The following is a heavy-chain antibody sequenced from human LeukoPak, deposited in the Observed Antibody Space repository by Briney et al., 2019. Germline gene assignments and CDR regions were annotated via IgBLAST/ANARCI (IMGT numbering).Heavy chain of an antibody. Sequence: SETLSLTCTVSGGSISTYYWIWTRQPAGKGLEWIGRLYTGESATYNPSFKSRITMSLDTSKNQFSLRLTSVTAADTAVYYCARNIAAAGNWRDWFDPWGQGTLVTVSS. D-gene: IGHD6-13*01. CDR3: ARNIAAAGNWRDWFDP. J-gene: IGHJ5*02. V-gene: IGHV4-4*07. CDR2: LYTGESA. CDR1: GGSISTYY.